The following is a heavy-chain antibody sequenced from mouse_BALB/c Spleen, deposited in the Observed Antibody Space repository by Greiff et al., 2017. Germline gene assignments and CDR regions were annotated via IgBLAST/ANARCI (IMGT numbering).Heavy chain of an antibody. V-gene: IGHV3-6*02. D-gene: IGHD2-4*01. J-gene: IGHJ4*01. CDR3: ARVITTEYAMDY. Sequence: ESGPGLVKPSQSLSLTCSVTGYSITSGYYWNWIRQFPGNKLEWMGYISYDGSNNYNPSLKNRISITRDTSKNQFFLKLNSVTTEDTATYYCARVITTEYAMDYWGQGTSVTVSS. CDR1: GYSITSGYY. CDR2: ISYDGSN.